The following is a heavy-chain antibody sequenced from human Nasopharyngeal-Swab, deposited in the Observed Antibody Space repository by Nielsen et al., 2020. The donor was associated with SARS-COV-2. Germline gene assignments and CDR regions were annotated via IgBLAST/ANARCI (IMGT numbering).Heavy chain of an antibody. J-gene: IGHJ4*02. CDR3: ARNGTTYYDFWSGYYYYFDY. V-gene: IGHV3-7*01. CDR2: IKQDGSEK. Sequence: VRQVPGKGLEWVADIKQDGSEKYYVDSVKGRFTISRDNAKNSLYLQMNSLRAEDTAVYYCARNGTTYYDFWSGYYYYFDYWGQGTLVTVSS. D-gene: IGHD3-3*01.